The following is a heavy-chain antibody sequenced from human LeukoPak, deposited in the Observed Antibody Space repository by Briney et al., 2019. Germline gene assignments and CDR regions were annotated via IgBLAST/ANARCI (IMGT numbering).Heavy chain of an antibody. D-gene: IGHD2-8*01. J-gene: IGHJ5*02. CDR2: IYTSGRT. CDR3: ARDVNGNWFDP. Sequence: SQTLSLTCTVSGGSISSGSYYWSWIRQPAGKGLEWIGRIYTSGRTNYNPSLKSRVTISVDTSKNQFSLKLSSVTAADTAVYYCARDVNGNWFDPWGQGTLVTVSS. V-gene: IGHV4-61*02. CDR1: GGSISSGSYY.